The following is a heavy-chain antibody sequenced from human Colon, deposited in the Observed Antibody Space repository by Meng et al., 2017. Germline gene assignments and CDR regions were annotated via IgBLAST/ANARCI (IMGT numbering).Heavy chain of an antibody. CDR1: GVFISTSGYY. Sequence: QPQLQESGPGLVKPSEALSLTCSVSGVFISTSGYYWGWIRQPPGKGLEWIGEIPHRGSSAYNPSLKSRVSMSIDKSKNQFSLKLTSVTAADTAVYHCLRGSGGSVWGQGTLVTVSS. J-gene: IGHJ1*01. D-gene: IGHD3-10*01. CDR2: IPHRGSS. CDR3: LRGSGGSV. V-gene: IGHV4-39*07.